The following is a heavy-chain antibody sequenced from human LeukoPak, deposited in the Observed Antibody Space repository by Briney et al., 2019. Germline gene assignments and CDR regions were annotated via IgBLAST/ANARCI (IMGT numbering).Heavy chain of an antibody. CDR1: GFTFNSYA. Sequence: GGSLRLSCAASGFTFNSYAMNWVRQAPGKGLEWVSSITATGDRTDDADSVKGRFTISRDNSKNTLSLQMISLRAEDTALYYCAKGRISPDSWGQGTLVTVSS. D-gene: IGHD3-3*02. V-gene: IGHV3-23*01. CDR2: ITATGDRT. CDR3: AKGRISPDS. J-gene: IGHJ4*02.